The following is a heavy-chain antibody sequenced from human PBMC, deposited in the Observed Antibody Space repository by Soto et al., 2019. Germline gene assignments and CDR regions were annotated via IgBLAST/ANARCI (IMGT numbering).Heavy chain of an antibody. V-gene: IGHV3-11*01. J-gene: IGHJ5*02. Sequence: VQLLESGGGLVQPGGSLRLSCAASGFTFRDYYMTWIRQAPGKGLEWVSYIHSSGTTTYYADSVKGRFTISRDNAKNSVYLQMNSLRTEDTAVYYCARAVNWNEFDPWGQGTLVTVAS. CDR1: GFTFRDYY. D-gene: IGHD1-1*01. CDR3: ARAVNWNEFDP. CDR2: IHSSGTTT.